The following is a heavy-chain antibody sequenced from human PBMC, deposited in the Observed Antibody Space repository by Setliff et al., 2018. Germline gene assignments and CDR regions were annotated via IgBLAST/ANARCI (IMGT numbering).Heavy chain of an antibody. D-gene: IGHD2-15*01. J-gene: IGHJ6*02. Sequence: ASVKVSCKASGYTFTSYAMHWVRQAPGQRLEWMGWINAGNGNTKYSQKFQGRVTITRDTSASTAYMELSSLRSEDTAVYYCARAVGGRNYYYYYGMDVWGQGTTVTV. CDR3: ARAVGGRNYYYYYGMDV. CDR2: INAGNGNT. V-gene: IGHV1-3*01. CDR1: GYTFTSYA.